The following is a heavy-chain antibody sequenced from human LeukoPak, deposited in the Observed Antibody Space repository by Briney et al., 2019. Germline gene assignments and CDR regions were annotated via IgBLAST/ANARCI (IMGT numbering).Heavy chain of an antibody. CDR2: ISGSGGST. J-gene: IGHJ6*02. V-gene: IGHV3-23*01. Sequence: GGSLRLSCAASGFTFSSYAMSWVRQAPGKGLEWVSAISGSGGSTYYADSVKGRFTISRDNSKNTLYLQMNSMRAEDTAVYYCGKGRLPAAANYYYYYGMDVWGQGTTVTVSS. CDR3: GKGRLPAAANYYYYYGMDV. D-gene: IGHD2-2*01. CDR1: GFTFSSYA.